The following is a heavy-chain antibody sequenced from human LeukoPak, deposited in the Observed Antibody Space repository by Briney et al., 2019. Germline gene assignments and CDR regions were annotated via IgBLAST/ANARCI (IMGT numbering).Heavy chain of an antibody. V-gene: IGHV5-51*01. J-gene: IGHJ5*01. CDR2: IYPGDSDT. D-gene: IGHD6-6*01. CDR1: GYSFTSYW. Sequence: GESLKISCKGSGYSFTSYWIGWVRQMPGKGLEWMGIIYPGDSDTRYSPSFQGQVTISADKSISTAYLQWSSLKASDTAMYYCARHGRREITTRPPDSWGQGTLVTVSS. CDR3: ARHGRREITTRPPDS.